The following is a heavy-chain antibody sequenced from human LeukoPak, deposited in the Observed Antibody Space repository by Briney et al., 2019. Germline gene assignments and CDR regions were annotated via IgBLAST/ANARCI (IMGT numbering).Heavy chain of an antibody. J-gene: IGHJ4*02. CDR3: AKDRDCGGDCY. Sequence: GGSLRLSCAASRFTFRNYGMHWVRQAPGKGLKWVAFIWYDGSNKYYADSVKGRFTIARDNSKNMLYLQMNSLRAEDTAVYYCAKDRDCGGDCYWGQGTLVTVSS. V-gene: IGHV3-30*02. CDR1: RFTFRNYG. CDR2: IWYDGSNK. D-gene: IGHD2-21*01.